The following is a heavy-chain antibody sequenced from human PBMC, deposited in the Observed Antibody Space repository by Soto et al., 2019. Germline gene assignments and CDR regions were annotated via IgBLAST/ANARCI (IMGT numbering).Heavy chain of an antibody. CDR3: AGAAAAGHTPVPPFDY. J-gene: IGHJ4*02. Sequence: QVQLQESGPGLVKPSGTLSLTCAVSGGSISSSNWWSWVRQPPGKGLERIGEIHHSGSTNYNPSLKSGVTITVDKSKNQFSLKMISVTAADTAVYCCAGAAAAGHTPVPPFDYWGQGTLVVFSS. CDR1: GGSISSSNW. V-gene: IGHV4-4*01. D-gene: IGHD6-13*01. CDR2: IHHSGST.